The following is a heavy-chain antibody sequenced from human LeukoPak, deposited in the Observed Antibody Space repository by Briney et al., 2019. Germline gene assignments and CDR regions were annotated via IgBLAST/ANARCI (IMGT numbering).Heavy chain of an antibody. Sequence: GGSLRLSCAASGFTFSSYAMSWVRQAPGKGLEWVSAISGSGCSTYYTDSVKGRFTISRDNSKNTLWLQMNSLRAEDAAVYYCAKDGFLLWRGAFDIWGQGTMVTVSS. D-gene: IGHD2-21*01. V-gene: IGHV3-23*01. J-gene: IGHJ3*02. CDR2: ISGSGCST. CDR1: GFTFSSYA. CDR3: AKDGFLLWRGAFDI.